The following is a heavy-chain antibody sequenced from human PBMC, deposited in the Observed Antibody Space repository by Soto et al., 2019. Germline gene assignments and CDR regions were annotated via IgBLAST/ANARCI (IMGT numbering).Heavy chain of an antibody. Sequence: QVQLQESGPGLVKPSQTLSLTCSVSGASTVSHYHWTWIRQPPGKGLEWMGYIFNSGTTFYNPSPTSRLSLSMDTSGNHFSLELRSVTAADTAVYYCALALGPTTGLDYWGQGTLVTVSS. D-gene: IGHD1-26*01. CDR2: IFNSGTT. CDR3: ALALGPTTGLDY. V-gene: IGHV4-31*02. J-gene: IGHJ4*02. CDR1: GASTVSHYH.